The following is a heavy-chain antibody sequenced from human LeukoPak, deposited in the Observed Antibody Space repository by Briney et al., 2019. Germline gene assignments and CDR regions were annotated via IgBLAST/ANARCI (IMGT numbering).Heavy chain of an antibody. CDR2: VYYSGST. CDR1: GGSISSYY. CDR3: AREGDGYRSYFDY. J-gene: IGHJ4*02. D-gene: IGHD5-24*01. V-gene: IGHV4-59*01. Sequence: SETLSLTCTVSGGSISSYYWSWIRQPPGKGLEWIGYVYYSGSTNYNPSLKSRVTISVDTSKNQFSLKLSSVTAADTAVYYCAREGDGYRSYFDYWGQGTLVTVSS.